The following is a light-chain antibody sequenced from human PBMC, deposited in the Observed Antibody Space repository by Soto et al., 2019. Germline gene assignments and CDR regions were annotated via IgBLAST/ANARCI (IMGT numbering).Light chain of an antibody. CDR1: QSVSSSY. J-gene: IGKJ5*01. Sequence: EIVLPQSPGTLSLSPGERATLSCRASQSVSSSYLAWYQQKPGQAPRLLIYGASSRATGIPDRFSGSGSGTDFTLTISRLEPEDFAVYYCQQYGSSPPINFGQGTRLEIK. CDR2: GAS. V-gene: IGKV3-20*01. CDR3: QQYGSSPPIN.